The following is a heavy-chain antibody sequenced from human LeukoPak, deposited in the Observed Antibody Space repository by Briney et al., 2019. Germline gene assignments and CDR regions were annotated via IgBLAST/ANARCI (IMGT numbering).Heavy chain of an antibody. D-gene: IGHD5-24*01. CDR3: ARNRDGYNSFDY. CDR2: IYYSGSS. CDR1: GGSISSGDYY. V-gene: IGHV4-31*03. Sequence: SQTLSLTCTVSGGSISSGDYYWSWIRQPPGKGLEWIGYIYYSGSSYYNPSLRSRVTISVDTSKNHFSLKLSSVTAADTAVYYCARNRDGYNSFDYWGQGTLVTVSS. J-gene: IGHJ4*02.